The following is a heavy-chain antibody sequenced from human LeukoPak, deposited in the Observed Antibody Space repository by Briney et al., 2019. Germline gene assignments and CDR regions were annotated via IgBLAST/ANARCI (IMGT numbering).Heavy chain of an antibody. CDR2: IYYSGST. J-gene: IGHJ4*02. CDR1: GGSISSGDYY. D-gene: IGHD1-14*01. CDR3: ARDAATAGTTDY. V-gene: IGHV4-30-4*01. Sequence: SETLSLTSTVSGGSISSGDYYWSWIRQPPGKGLEWIGYIYYSGSTYYNPSLKSRVTISVDTSKNQFSLKLSSVTAADTAVYYCARDAATAGTTDYWGQGTLVTVSS.